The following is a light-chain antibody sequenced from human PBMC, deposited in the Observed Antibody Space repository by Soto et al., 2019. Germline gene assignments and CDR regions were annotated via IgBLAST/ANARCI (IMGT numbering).Light chain of an antibody. J-gene: IGKJ4*02. V-gene: IGKV4-1*01. Sequence: DIVMTQSPDSLAVSLGGRATINCKSSQSVLYSSNNKNYLAWYQQKPGQPPKLLIYWASTRESGVPDRFSGSGSGTDFTLTISSLQAEDVAVYYCQQYYSTPRTFGRGTKVEIK. CDR3: QQYYSTPRT. CDR1: QSVLYSSNNKNY. CDR2: WAS.